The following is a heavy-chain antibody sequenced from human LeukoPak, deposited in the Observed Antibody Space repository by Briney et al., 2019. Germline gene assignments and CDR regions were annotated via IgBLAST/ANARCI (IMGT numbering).Heavy chain of an antibody. D-gene: IGHD6-19*01. Sequence: QAGRSLRLSCAASGFTFSREAMHWVRQDSDKGREWVAVISNDGTTKYYADSAKGRFTISRDNSKNTLYLQMNSLRPEDTAVYYCARDKAGGLYATFDYWGQGTLVTVSS. CDR2: ISNDGTTK. V-gene: IGHV3-30-3*01. CDR3: ARDKAGGLYATFDY. J-gene: IGHJ4*02. CDR1: GFTFSREA.